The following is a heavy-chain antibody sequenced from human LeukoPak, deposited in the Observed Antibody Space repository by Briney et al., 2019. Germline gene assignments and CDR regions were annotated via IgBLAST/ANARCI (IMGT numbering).Heavy chain of an antibody. V-gene: IGHV1-18*01. CDR1: GYTFTSYG. Sequence: ASVKVSCKASGYTFTSYGISWVRQAPGQGLEWMGWISAYNGNTNYAQNFQGRVTMTTDTSTSTAYMELRSLRSDDTAVYYCARDSSSWYVPDYWGQGTLVTVSS. D-gene: IGHD6-13*01. CDR3: ARDSSSWYVPDY. J-gene: IGHJ4*02. CDR2: ISAYNGNT.